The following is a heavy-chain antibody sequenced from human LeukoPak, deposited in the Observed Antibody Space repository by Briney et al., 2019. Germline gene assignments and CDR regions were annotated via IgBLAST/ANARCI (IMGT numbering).Heavy chain of an antibody. CDR1: GYTFTSYG. CDR2: INPNSGGT. D-gene: IGHD3-22*01. Sequence: ASVKVSCKASGYTFTSYGISWVRQAPGQGLEWMGWINPNSGGTNYAQKFQGWVTMTRDTSISTAYMELSRLRSDDTAVYYCARAGGDYYDSSGYSPGYYYYYGMDVWGQGTTVTVSS. J-gene: IGHJ6*02. CDR3: ARAGGDYYDSSGYSPGYYYYYGMDV. V-gene: IGHV1-2*04.